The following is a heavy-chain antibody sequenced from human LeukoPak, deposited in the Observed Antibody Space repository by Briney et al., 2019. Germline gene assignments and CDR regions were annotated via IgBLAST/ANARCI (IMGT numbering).Heavy chain of an antibody. CDR2: IVASDERT. V-gene: IGHV3-23*01. D-gene: IGHD2-2*01. Sequence: PGGSLRLSCAASGFTFSNFAMSWVRQAPGKGLEWVSSIVASDERTYYADSVRGRFTISRDNSKNSLYLQMNSLRAEDTAVYYCAKEWEYQLLWGYFDYWGQGALVSVSS. CDR1: GFTFSNFA. J-gene: IGHJ4*02. CDR3: AKEWEYQLLWGYFDY.